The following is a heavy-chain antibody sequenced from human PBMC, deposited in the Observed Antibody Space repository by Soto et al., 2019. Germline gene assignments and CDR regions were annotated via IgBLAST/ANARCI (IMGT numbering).Heavy chain of an antibody. J-gene: IGHJ4*02. CDR2: ISSSSSTI. V-gene: IGHV3-48*02. D-gene: IGHD3-3*01. Sequence: GGSLRLSCAASGFTFSSYIMNWVRQAPGKGLEWVSYISSSSSTIYYADSVKGRFSISRDNAKNSLYLQMNSLRDEDTAVYYCARDRYDFWSGYFDYWGQGTLVTVSS. CDR1: GFTFSSYI. CDR3: ARDRYDFWSGYFDY.